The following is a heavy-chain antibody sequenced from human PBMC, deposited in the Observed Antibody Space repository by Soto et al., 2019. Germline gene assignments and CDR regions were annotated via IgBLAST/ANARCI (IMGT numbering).Heavy chain of an antibody. D-gene: IGHD6-13*01. J-gene: IGHJ4*02. Sequence: QVQLQESGPGLVKPSGTLSLTCAVSGGSISSSNWWSWVRQPPGKGLEWIGEIYHSGSTNYNPSLNSRVTLSVDKAKNQFSPMLSSVTAADPAVYYCARVPRAAAGTDWGQGTLVTVSS. V-gene: IGHV4-4*02. CDR1: GGSISSSNW. CDR2: IYHSGST. CDR3: ARVPRAAAGTD.